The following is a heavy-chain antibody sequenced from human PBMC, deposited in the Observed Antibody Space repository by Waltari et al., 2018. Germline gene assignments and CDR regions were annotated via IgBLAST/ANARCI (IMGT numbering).Heavy chain of an antibody. CDR3: SRGPHRDGGNFMYFDY. J-gene: IGHJ4*02. CDR1: GGTFSSYA. V-gene: IGHV1-69*08. Sequence: QVQLVQSGAEGTKPGSSVKVSCQASGGTFSSYALSWVRQAAGQGLEWRGRLIPLFGTANYAQKSQGRVTITADKSTSTAYMELSSQISEDAAVYYCSRGPHRDGGNFMYFDYWGQGTLVTVSS. CDR2: LIPLFGTA. D-gene: IGHD2-21*02.